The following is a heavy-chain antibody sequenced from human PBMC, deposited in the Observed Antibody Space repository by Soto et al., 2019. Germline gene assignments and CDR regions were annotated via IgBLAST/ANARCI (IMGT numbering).Heavy chain of an antibody. Sequence: LETLSLTCTVSSGSISSYYWSWIRQPAGKGLEWIGRIYTSGSTNYNPSLKSRVTMSVDTSKNQFSLKLSSVTAADTAVYYCARACSSNSCYDVFDYWGQGTLVTVSS. D-gene: IGHD2-2*01. J-gene: IGHJ4*02. CDR1: SGSISSYY. V-gene: IGHV4-4*07. CDR2: IYTSGST. CDR3: ARACSSNSCYDVFDY.